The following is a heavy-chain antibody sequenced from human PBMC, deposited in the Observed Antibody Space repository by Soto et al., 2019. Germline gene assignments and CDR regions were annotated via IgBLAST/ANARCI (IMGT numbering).Heavy chain of an antibody. J-gene: IGHJ4*02. Sequence: PGGSLRLSCTASGFSFSSYALSWVRQAPGKGLEWVSTISGSDGKTYYADSVKGRFSIPRDTSKTTLYLEMTSLRVEDTAVYYCARWSFLDYWGQGTRVTVSS. CDR1: GFSFSSYA. CDR2: ISGSDGKT. D-gene: IGHD1-26*01. CDR3: ARWSFLDY. V-gene: IGHV3-23*01.